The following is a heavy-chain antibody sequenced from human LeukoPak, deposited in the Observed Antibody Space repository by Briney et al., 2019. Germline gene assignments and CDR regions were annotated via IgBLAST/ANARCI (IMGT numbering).Heavy chain of an antibody. CDR2: LYPEGNA. CDR1: GFSVATEY. Sequence: GGSLRLSCAASGFSVATEYMDWVRQTPGKGLEWVSILYPEGNAYYSDSVKDRFSISRDTSKNMVYLQMFSLRVEDTAVYHCVRGLGWFYYAFDIWGQGTPVTVSS. J-gene: IGHJ3*02. D-gene: IGHD3-10*01. V-gene: IGHV3-66*01. CDR3: VRGLGWFYYAFDI.